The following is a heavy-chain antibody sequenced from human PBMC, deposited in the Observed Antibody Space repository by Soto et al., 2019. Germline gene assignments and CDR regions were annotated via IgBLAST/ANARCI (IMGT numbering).Heavy chain of an antibody. D-gene: IGHD6-13*01. Sequence: GGSLRLSCAASGFTVSSNYMSWVRQAPGKGLEWVSVIYSGGSTYYADSVKGRFTISRDNSKNTLYLQMNSLRAEDTAVYYCAGDLSYSSSWYHNDAFDIWGQGTMVTVSS. CDR2: IYSGGST. CDR3: AGDLSYSSSWYHNDAFDI. J-gene: IGHJ3*02. V-gene: IGHV3-66*01. CDR1: GFTVSSNY.